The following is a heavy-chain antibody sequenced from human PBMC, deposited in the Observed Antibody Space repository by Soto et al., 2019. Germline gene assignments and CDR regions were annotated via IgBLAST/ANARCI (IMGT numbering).Heavy chain of an antibody. V-gene: IGHV3-74*01. CDR1: GFTLSGYW. Sequence: EVHLVESGGGLVQPGGSLRLSCEASGFTLSGYWMHWVRQVPGKGLVWVSRISPDGSSTTHADSLRGRFTISRDNAKNTLYLQMNSLRPEDTAVYYCVRPRYKGSGKPFDYWGQGTLVTVSS. CDR3: VRPRYKGSGKPFDY. J-gene: IGHJ4*02. D-gene: IGHD1-20*01. CDR2: ISPDGSST.